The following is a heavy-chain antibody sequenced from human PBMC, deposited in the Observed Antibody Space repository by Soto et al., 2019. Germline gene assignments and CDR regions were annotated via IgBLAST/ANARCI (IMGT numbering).Heavy chain of an antibody. J-gene: IGHJ4*02. V-gene: IGHV3-23*01. CDR2: ISGSGLTT. CDR3: AKRGGTAAGTGYFDY. Sequence: EVQLLESGGGSVQPGGSLRLSCAASGFTFSSYAMSWVRQAPGKGLEWVSAISGSGLTTYYADSVKGRFAISRDNSKNTLYLQMNSLRAEDTAIYYCAKRGGTAAGTGYFDYWGQGTLVTVSS. D-gene: IGHD6-13*01. CDR1: GFTFSSYA.